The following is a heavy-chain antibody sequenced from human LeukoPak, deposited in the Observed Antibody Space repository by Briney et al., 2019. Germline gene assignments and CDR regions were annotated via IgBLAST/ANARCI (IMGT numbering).Heavy chain of an antibody. V-gene: IGHV1-2*02. Sequence: ASVKVSCKASGYTFTGDFLHWVRQAPGQGLEWMGWINPNSGGANYAQKFQGRLTMTSDTSINTAYMSLIGLRFDDTAVYYCARAVHSGNYHSLPFDFWGQGTLVTVSS. J-gene: IGHJ4*02. D-gene: IGHD1-26*01. CDR2: INPNSGGA. CDR1: GYTFTGDF. CDR3: ARAVHSGNYHSLPFDF.